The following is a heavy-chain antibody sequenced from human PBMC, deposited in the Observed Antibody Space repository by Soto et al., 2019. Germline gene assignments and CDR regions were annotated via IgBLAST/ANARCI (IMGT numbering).Heavy chain of an antibody. V-gene: IGHV4-59*01. Sequence: QVQLQESGPGLVKPSETLSLTCTVSGGSISSYYWSWIRQPPGEGLEWIGYIYYSGSTNYNPSLQSRVTISVDTSKNQFSLKLSSVTAADTAVYYCARGVGGYCSSTSCYADRGDYMDVWGKGTAVTVSS. D-gene: IGHD2-2*01. CDR2: IYYSGST. CDR3: ARGVGGYCSSTSCYADRGDYMDV. J-gene: IGHJ6*03. CDR1: GGSISSYY.